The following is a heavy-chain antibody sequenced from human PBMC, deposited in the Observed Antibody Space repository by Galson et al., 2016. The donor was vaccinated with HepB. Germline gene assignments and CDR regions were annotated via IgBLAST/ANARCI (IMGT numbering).Heavy chain of an antibody. CDR3: GRASWGYGSTYYGMDI. CDR1: GFTFSDHY. V-gene: IGHV3-72*01. Sequence: SLRLSCAASGFTFSDHYMDWVRQAPGKGLEWVGRSRDKANSYTTVYAASVKGRFTISRDDSKNSLYLQMNSLETEDTAVYFCGRASWGYGSTYYGMDIWGQGTTVTVSS. D-gene: IGHD5-12*01. J-gene: IGHJ6*02. CDR2: SRDKANSYTT.